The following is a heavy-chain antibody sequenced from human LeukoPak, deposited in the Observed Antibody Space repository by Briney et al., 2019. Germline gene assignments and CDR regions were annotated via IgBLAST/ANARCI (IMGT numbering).Heavy chain of an antibody. D-gene: IGHD3-3*01. Sequence: SETLSLTCTVSGGSIRGYYWSWIRQPPGKGLEWIGDIYYIESTYYNPSLKSRVTISVDTTKNQFSLKLSSVTAAGTAVYYCARDRRFNGMDVWGQGTMVTVSS. V-gene: IGHV4-59*01. CDR2: IYYIEST. J-gene: IGHJ6*02. CDR3: ARDRRFNGMDV. CDR1: GGSIRGYY.